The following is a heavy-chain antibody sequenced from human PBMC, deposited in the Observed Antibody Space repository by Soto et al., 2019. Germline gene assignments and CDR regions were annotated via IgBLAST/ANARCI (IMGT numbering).Heavy chain of an antibody. CDR3: AKDAYSSIPNLYYGMNV. Sequence: GGSLRLSCAASGFTFSTYAMNWVRQAPGKGLEWVSVISGTGDNTYYADSVKGRFTISRDNSKNTLYLEMNSLRADDTAVYYCAKDAYSSIPNLYYGMNVWGQGTTVPVYS. CDR1: GFTFSTYA. V-gene: IGHV3-23*01. CDR2: ISGTGDNT. J-gene: IGHJ6*02. D-gene: IGHD6-13*01.